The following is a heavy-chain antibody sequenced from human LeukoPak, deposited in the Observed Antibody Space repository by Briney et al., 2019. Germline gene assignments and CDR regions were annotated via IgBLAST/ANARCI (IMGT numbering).Heavy chain of an antibody. CDR1: GFTFSSYA. CDR3: AKTTGYYSSSPLDY. CDR2: LSGSGDYT. J-gene: IGHJ4*02. V-gene: IGHV3-23*01. D-gene: IGHD3-9*01. Sequence: TGGSLRLSCAASGFTFSSYAMNWVRQAPGKGLEWVSSLSGSGDYTYYADSVKGRFTISRDNSKNTLYPQMNSLRAEDTAVYYCAKTTGYYSSSPLDYWGRGTLVTVSS.